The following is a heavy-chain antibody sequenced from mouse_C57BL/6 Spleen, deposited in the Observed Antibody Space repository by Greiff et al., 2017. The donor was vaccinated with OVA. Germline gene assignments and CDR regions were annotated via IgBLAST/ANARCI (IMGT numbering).Heavy chain of an antibody. V-gene: IGHV1-26*01. D-gene: IGHD1-1*02. J-gene: IGHJ1*03. Sequence: EVQLQQSGPELVKPGASVKISCKASGYTFTDYYMNWVKQSHGKSLEWIGDIHPNNGGTSYNQKFKGKATLTVDKSTSTAYMELRSLTSEDSAGYYCARGDYRGYFDVWGTGTTVTVSS. CDR3: ARGDYRGYFDV. CDR2: IHPNNGGT. CDR1: GYTFTDYY.